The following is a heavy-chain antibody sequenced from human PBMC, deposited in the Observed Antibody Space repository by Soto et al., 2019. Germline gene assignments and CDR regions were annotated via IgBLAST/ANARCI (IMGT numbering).Heavy chain of an antibody. J-gene: IGHJ4*01. CDR1: GFTFSSYS. V-gene: IGHV3-21*01. CDR2: ISSSSSYI. Sequence: GGSLSLSCAASGFTFSSYSMNWVRQAPGKGLEWVSSISSSSSYIYYADSVKGRFTISRDNAKNSLYLQMNSLRAEDTAVYYCARDHCSGGSCYSQLFDYWGHGTLVTVSS. CDR3: ARDHCSGGSCYSQLFDY. D-gene: IGHD2-15*01.